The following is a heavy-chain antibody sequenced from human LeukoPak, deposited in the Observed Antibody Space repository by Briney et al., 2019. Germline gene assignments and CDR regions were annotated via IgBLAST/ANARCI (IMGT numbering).Heavy chain of an antibody. D-gene: IGHD3-3*01. CDR1: GGSISSSSYY. V-gene: IGHV4-39*01. J-gene: IGHJ3*02. Sequence: PSETLSLTCTVSGGSISSSSYYWGWIRQPPGKGLEWIGSIYYGGSTYYNPSLKSRVTISVDTSKNQLSLKLSSVTAADTAVYYCARRSRTYYDFWSGYYGDAFDIWGQGTMVTVSS. CDR3: ARRSRTYYDFWSGYYGDAFDI. CDR2: IYYGGST.